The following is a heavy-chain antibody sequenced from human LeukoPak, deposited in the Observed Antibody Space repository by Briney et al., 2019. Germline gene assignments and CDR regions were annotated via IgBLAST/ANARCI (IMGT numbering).Heavy chain of an antibody. V-gene: IGHV3-48*03. CDR3: ARAKRTAMASRIFSSGWYYFDY. J-gene: IGHJ4*02. CDR2: ISSSGSTI. CDR1: GFTFSSYE. Sequence: QPGGSLRLSCAASGFTFSSYEMNWVRQAPGKGLEWVSYISSSGSTIYYADSVKGRFTISRDNAKNSLYLQMNSLRAEDTAVYYCARAKRTAMASRIFSSGWYYFDYWGQGTLVTVSS. D-gene: IGHD6-19*01.